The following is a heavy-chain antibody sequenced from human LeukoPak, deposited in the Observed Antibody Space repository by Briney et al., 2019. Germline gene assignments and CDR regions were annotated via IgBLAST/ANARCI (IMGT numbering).Heavy chain of an antibody. CDR3: ARDRAELYYYDSSGLSNAFDI. V-gene: IGHV1-18*01. CDR2: ISAYNGNT. J-gene: IGHJ3*02. D-gene: IGHD3-22*01. CDR1: GGTFSGYT. Sequence: ASVKVSCKASGGTFSGYTISWVRQAPGQGLEWMGWISAYNGNTNYAQKLQGRVTMTTDTSTSTAYMELRSLRSDDTAVYYCARDRAELYYYDSSGLSNAFDIWGQGTMVTVSS.